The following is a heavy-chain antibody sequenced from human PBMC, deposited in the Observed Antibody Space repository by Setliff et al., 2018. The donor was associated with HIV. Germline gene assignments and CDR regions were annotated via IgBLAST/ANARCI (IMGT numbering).Heavy chain of an antibody. D-gene: IGHD6-19*01. Sequence: GGSLRLSCAASGFTFDDYAMHWVRQAPGKGLEWVSGISWNSGSIGYADSVKGRFTISRDNAKNSLYLQMNSLRAEDMALYYCAKDRGFSIAVAGTWFLDAFDMWGQGTTVTVSS. CDR2: ISWNSGSI. CDR3: AKDRGFSIAVAGTWFLDAFDM. J-gene: IGHJ3*02. V-gene: IGHV3-9*03. CDR1: GFTFDDYA.